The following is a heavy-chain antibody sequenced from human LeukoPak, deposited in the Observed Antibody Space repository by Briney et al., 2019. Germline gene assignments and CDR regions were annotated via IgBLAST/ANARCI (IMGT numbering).Heavy chain of an antibody. CDR3: ARVYGLVATRRRWYFDL. D-gene: IGHD3/OR15-3a*01. Sequence: GGSLRLSCAASGFTFDAFGMTWVRQAPGKGLEWVSAIRGDAGSTGYADSVKGRFTISRDNAKNSLYLQMNSLRVEDTALYYCARVYGLVATRRRWYFDLWGRGTLVTVSS. V-gene: IGHV3-20*04. CDR2: IRGDAGST. J-gene: IGHJ2*01. CDR1: GFTFDAFG.